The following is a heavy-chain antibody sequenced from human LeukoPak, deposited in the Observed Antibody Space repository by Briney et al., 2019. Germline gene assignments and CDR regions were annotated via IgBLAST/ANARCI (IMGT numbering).Heavy chain of an antibody. D-gene: IGHD6-19*01. CDR3: ASLIAVDGIFDY. CDR2: INPNNGGT. CDR1: GYTFTGYY. Sequence: GASVKVSCKASGYTFTGYYMHWVRQAPGQGLEWMGWINPNNGGTNYAQKFQGGVTMTRDTSISTAYMELSRLRSEDTAVYYCASLIAVDGIFDYWGQGTLVTVSS. V-gene: IGHV1-2*02. J-gene: IGHJ4*02.